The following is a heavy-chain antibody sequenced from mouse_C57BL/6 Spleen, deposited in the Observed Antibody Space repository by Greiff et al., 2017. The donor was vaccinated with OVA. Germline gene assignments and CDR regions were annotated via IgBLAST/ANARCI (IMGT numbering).Heavy chain of an antibody. J-gene: IGHJ4*01. V-gene: IGHV1-15*01. CDR3: TRGGLLRGYYAMDY. CDR2: IDPETGGT. CDR1: GYTFTDYE. Sequence: QVQLQQSGAELVRPGASVTLSCKASGYTFTDYEMHWVKQTPVHGLEWIGAIDPETGGTAYNQKFKGKAILTADKSSSTAYMELRSLTSEDSAVYYCTRGGLLRGYYAMDYWGQGTSVTVSS. D-gene: IGHD2-3*01.